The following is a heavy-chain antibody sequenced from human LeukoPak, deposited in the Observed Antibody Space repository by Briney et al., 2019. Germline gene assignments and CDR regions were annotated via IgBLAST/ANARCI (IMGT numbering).Heavy chain of an antibody. CDR3: AKGAGYSYGYLIDY. D-gene: IGHD5-18*01. J-gene: IGHJ4*02. Sequence: GGSLRLSCAASGFTFSSYGMHWVRQAPGKGLEWVAFIRYDGSNKYYADSVKGRFTISRDNSKNTLYLQMNSLRAEDTAVYYCAKGAGYSYGYLIDYWGQGTLVTVPS. CDR2: IRYDGSNK. V-gene: IGHV3-30*02. CDR1: GFTFSSYG.